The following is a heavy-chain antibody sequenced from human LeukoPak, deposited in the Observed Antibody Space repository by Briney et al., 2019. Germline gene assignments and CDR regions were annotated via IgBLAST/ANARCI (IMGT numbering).Heavy chain of an antibody. D-gene: IGHD4-11*01. CDR2: IIPIFGTA. CDR1: GGTFSSYA. V-gene: IGHV1-69*05. CDR3: ARTTVTTHWFDP. J-gene: IGHJ5*02. Sequence: SVKVSCKASGGTFSSYAISWVRQAPGQGLEWMGRIIPIFGTANYAQKFQGRVTITTDESTSTAYMEVSSLRSEDTAVYYCARTTVTTHWFDPWGQGTLVTVSS.